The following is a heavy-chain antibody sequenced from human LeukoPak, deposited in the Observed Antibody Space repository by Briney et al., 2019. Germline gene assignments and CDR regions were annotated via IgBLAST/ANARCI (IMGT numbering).Heavy chain of an antibody. D-gene: IGHD3-3*01. CDR1: GASISSSSYY. J-gene: IGHJ5*02. CDR3: ARGFFVRTYYDFWSGYHNWFDP. Sequence: SETLSLTCTVSGASISSSSYYWGWIRQPPGKGLEWIGSIYYSGSTYYNPSLKSRVTISVDTSKNQFSLKLSSVTAADTAVYYCARGFFVRTYYDFWSGYHNWFDPWGQGTLVTVSS. V-gene: IGHV4-39*07. CDR2: IYYSGST.